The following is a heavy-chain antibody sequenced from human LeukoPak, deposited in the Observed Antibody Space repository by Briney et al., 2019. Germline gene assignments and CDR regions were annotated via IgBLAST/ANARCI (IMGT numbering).Heavy chain of an antibody. V-gene: IGHV3-15*01. CDR2: IKAKAHGGTI. CDR3: ARVRGLSGSYSIDY. D-gene: IGHD1-26*01. Sequence: GGSLRLSCAASGFTFINAWMAWVRQAPGKGLEWVGRIKAKAHGGTIEYAAPVKGRFTISRDNSKNTLYLQMNSLRAEDTAVYYCARVRGLSGSYSIDYWGQGTLVTVSS. CDR1: GFTFINAW. J-gene: IGHJ4*02.